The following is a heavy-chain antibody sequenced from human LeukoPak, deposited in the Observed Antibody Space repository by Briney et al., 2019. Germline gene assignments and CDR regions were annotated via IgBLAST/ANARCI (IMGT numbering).Heavy chain of an antibody. Sequence: GGSLRLSCAASGFTFSDYYMSWFRQAPGKGLEWVAYITSSSSTIYYADSVKGRFTISRDNAKNSLHLQINSLRAEDTVVYYCARDLSYYGSGIDFWGQGTLVTVSS. V-gene: IGHV3-11*04. CDR3: ARDLSYYGSGIDF. CDR1: GFTFSDYY. J-gene: IGHJ4*02. D-gene: IGHD3-10*01. CDR2: ITSSSSTI.